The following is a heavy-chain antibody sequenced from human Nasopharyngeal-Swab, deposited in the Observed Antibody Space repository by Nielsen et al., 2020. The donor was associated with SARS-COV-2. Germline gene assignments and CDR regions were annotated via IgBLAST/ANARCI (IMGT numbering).Heavy chain of an antibody. CDR3: AKDTPGSSGWYAPFDY. CDR2: ISGSGGST. D-gene: IGHD6-19*01. V-gene: IGHV3-23*01. J-gene: IGHJ4*02. CDR1: GFTFSSYA. Sequence: ESLKISCAASGFTFSSYAMSWVRQAPGKGLEWVSAISGSGGSTYYADSVKGRFTISRDNSKNTLYLQMNSLRAEDTAVYYCAKDTPGSSGWYAPFDYWGQGTLVTVSS.